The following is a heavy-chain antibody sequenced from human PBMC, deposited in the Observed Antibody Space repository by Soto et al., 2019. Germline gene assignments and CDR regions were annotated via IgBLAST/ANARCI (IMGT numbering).Heavy chain of an antibody. J-gene: IGHJ4*02. CDR2: ISSSSSTI. V-gene: IGHV3-48*02. D-gene: IGHD3-22*01. Sequence: GGSLRLSCAASGFTFSSYSMNWVRQAPGKGLEWVSYISSSSSTIYYADSVKGRFTISRDNAKNSLYLQMNSLRDEDTAVYYCARAHTTYYYDSSGFHYDYWGQGTLVTVSS. CDR1: GFTFSSYS. CDR3: ARAHTTYYYDSSGFHYDY.